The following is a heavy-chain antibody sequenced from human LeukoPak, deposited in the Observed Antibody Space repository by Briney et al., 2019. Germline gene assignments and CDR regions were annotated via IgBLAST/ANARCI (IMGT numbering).Heavy chain of an antibody. V-gene: IGHV3-30-3*01. CDR2: ISYDGSNK. D-gene: IGHD3-22*01. CDR3: ARDWYYYDSSGYYFPFDY. Sequence: PGGSLRLSCAASGFTFSSYAMHWVRQAPGKGLEGVAFISYDGSNKYYADSVKGRFTISRDNSKNTLYLQMNSLRAEDTAVYYCARDWYYYDSSGYYFPFDYWGQGTLVTVSS. CDR1: GFTFSSYA. J-gene: IGHJ4*02.